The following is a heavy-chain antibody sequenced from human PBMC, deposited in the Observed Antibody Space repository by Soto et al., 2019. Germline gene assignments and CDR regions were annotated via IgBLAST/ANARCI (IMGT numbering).Heavy chain of an antibody. D-gene: IGHD3-10*01. CDR2: ISYDGSNK. CDR3: AKDLTTNMVRGAHYGMDV. Sequence: QVQLVESGGGVVQPWRSLRLSCAASGFTFSSYGMHWVRQAPGKGLEWVAVISYDGSNKYYADSVKGRFTISRDNSKNTLYLQMNSLRAEDTAVYYCAKDLTTNMVRGAHYGMDVWGQGTTVTVSS. J-gene: IGHJ6*02. CDR1: GFTFSSYG. V-gene: IGHV3-30*18.